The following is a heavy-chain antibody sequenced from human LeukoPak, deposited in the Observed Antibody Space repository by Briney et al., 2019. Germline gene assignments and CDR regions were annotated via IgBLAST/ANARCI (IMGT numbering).Heavy chain of an antibody. CDR2: ISWNSGSI. D-gene: IGHD3-10*01. CDR1: GFTFDDYA. CDR3: AREFVLLWFGESRGMDV. Sequence: GGSLRLSCAASGFTFDDYAMHWVRQAPGKGLEWVSGISWNSGSIGYADSVKGRFTISRDNAKNSLYLQMNSLRAEDTAVYYCAREFVLLWFGESRGMDVWGQGTTVTVSS. V-gene: IGHV3-9*01. J-gene: IGHJ6*02.